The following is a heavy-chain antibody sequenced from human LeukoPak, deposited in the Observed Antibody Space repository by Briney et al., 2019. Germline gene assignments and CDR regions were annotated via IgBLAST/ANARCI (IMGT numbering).Heavy chain of an antibody. CDR1: GFTFSSYA. V-gene: IGHV3-11*01. CDR2: ISGSSSDI. Sequence: PGGSLRLSCAASGFTFSSYAMSWIRQTPGKGLERLAYISGSSSDIYYADSVKGRFTISRDNAKNSLFLQMNGLRPEDTALYYCATDPRLLIYWGHGTLVTVSS. J-gene: IGHJ4*01. CDR3: ATDPRLLIY. D-gene: IGHD2-21*01.